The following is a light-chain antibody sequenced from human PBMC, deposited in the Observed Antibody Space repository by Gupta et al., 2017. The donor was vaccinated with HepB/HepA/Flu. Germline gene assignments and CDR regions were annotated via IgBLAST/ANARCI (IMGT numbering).Light chain of an antibody. Sequence: DIQMTQSPSSLSASIGDRVTITCRASQIIATSLNWYQQKPGKAPKLLIYGASNLQTGVPSRFSGSVSATDFPLTISSLQPEDFATYYCQHSNASPSLTFGGGSRVAIK. J-gene: IGKJ4*01. CDR3: QHSNASPSLT. V-gene: IGKV1-39*01. CDR2: GAS. CDR1: QIIATS.